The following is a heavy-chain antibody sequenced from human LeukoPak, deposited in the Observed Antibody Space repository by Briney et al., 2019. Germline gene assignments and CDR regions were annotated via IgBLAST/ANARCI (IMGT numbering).Heavy chain of an antibody. V-gene: IGHV7-4-1*02. CDR3: ARGRGSSARLGYYFYYIDV. Sequence: ASVKVSCKASGYSFTTFAMNWVRQAPGQGLEWMGWINTNTGNPTYAQDFTGRFVFSLETSVSTSYLQISSLKAEDTAVYYCARGRGSSARLGYYFYYIDVWGKGTTVTVSS. J-gene: IGHJ6*03. D-gene: IGHD1-26*01. CDR2: INTNTGNP. CDR1: GYSFTTFA.